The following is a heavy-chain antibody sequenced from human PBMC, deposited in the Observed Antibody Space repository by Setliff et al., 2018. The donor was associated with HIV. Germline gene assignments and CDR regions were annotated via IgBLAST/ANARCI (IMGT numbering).Heavy chain of an antibody. CDR3: AREALSRDGYSYFDY. D-gene: IGHD5-12*01. CDR1: GFTFSSRW. V-gene: IGHV3-7*01. Sequence: PGGSLRLSCAASGFTFSSRWMTWVRQAPGKGLEWVANIKQDGSENYFVDSVKGRFTISRDNTRSSLFRHMDSLTAEDTAVYYCAREALSRDGYSYFDYWGQGTLVTGSS. CDR2: IKQDGSEN. J-gene: IGHJ4*02.